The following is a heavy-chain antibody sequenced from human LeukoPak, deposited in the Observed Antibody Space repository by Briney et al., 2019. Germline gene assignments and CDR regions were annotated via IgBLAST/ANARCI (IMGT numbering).Heavy chain of an antibody. V-gene: IGHV1-69*13. CDR2: IIPIFGTA. D-gene: IGHD5-12*01. J-gene: IGHJ4*02. Sequence: SVKVSCKASGGTFSSYAISWVRQAPGQGLEWMGGIIPIFGTANYAQKFQGRVTITADESTSTAYMELSSLRSEDTAVYYCAKSRSGYETSPFDYRGQGTLVTVSS. CDR1: GGTFSSYA. CDR3: AKSRSGYETSPFDY.